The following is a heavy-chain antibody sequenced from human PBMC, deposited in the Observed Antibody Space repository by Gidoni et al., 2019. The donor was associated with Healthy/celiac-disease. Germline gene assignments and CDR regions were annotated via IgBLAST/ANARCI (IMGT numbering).Heavy chain of an antibody. V-gene: IGHV4-59*01. CDR2: IYYSGST. CDR3: ARDSQSSRYYYYYGMDV. CDR1: GGSISSYY. D-gene: IGHD6-19*01. J-gene: IGHJ6*02. Sequence: QVQLQESGPGLVKPSETLSLTCTVSGGSISSYYCSWIRQPPGKGLEWIGYIYYSGSTNYNPSLKSRLTISVDTSKNQFSLKLSSVTAADTAVYYCARDSQSSRYYYYYGMDVWGQGTTVTVSS.